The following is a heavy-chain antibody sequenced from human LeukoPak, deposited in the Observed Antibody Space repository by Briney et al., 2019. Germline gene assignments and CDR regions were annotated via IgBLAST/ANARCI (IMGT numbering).Heavy chain of an antibody. D-gene: IGHD2-2*02. V-gene: IGHV3-30-3*02. J-gene: IGHJ4*02. CDR1: GFTFSGYS. Sequence: GGSLRLSCAASGFTFSGYSLHWVRQAPGKGLEWVAFISYDGSNKYYGDSVKGRFTISRDNSKNTLYLQMNSLRAEDTAVYYCGKEVPGDIVYLDYWGQGTLVAVSS. CDR3: GKEVPGDIVYLDY. CDR2: ISYDGSNK.